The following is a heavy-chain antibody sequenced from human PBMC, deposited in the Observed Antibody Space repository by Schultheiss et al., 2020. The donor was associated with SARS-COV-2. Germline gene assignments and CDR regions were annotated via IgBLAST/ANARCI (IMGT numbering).Heavy chain of an antibody. CDR1: GGSISSYY. J-gene: IGHJ4*02. Sequence: GSLRLSCTVSGGSISSYYWSWIRQPPGKGLEWIGSIYHSGSTNYNPSLKSRVTISVDTSKNQFSLKLSSVTAADTAVYYCARATYYDFWSGYPRTYYFDYWGQGTLVTVSS. D-gene: IGHD3-3*01. V-gene: IGHV4-59*12. CDR3: ARATYYDFWSGYPRTYYFDY. CDR2: IYHSGST.